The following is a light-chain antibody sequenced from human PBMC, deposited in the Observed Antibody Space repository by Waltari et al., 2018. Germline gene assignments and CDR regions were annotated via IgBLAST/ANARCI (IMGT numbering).Light chain of an antibody. CDR2: DAS. CDR3: QQYRNVPLT. J-gene: IGKJ4*01. V-gene: IGKV1-33*01. CDR1: HDINKN. Sequence: DIQMIQAPASLSASVGDRVTITCQASHDINKNLNWFQQKPGKAPKVLIFDASNLRTGVPLRFSGSVSGTHFTFTISSLQPEDVATYYCQQYRNVPLTFGGGTKVEIK.